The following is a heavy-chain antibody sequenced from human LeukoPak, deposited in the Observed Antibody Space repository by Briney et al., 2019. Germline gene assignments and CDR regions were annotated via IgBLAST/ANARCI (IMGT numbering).Heavy chain of an antibody. CDR3: ARGGGYSYGSFDY. D-gene: IGHD5-18*01. Sequence: GGSLRLSCAASGIIFSNYWMHWVRQAPGKGLVWVSRINRDGSSTSYADSVKGRFTISRDNAKNTLYLQMNSLRAEDTDVYYCARGGGYSYGSFDYWGQGTLVTVSS. J-gene: IGHJ4*02. CDR1: GIIFSNYW. CDR2: INRDGSST. V-gene: IGHV3-74*01.